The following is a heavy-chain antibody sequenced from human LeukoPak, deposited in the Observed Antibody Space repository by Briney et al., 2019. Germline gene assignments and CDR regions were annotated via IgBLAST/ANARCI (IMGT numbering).Heavy chain of an antibody. CDR3: ARDDSSGSYFDY. CDR1: GGSISSYY. Sequence: PSETLSLTRTVSGGSISSYYWSWIRQPPGKGLEWIGYIYYSGSTNYNPSLKSRVTISVDTSKNQFSLKLSSVTAADTAVYYCARDDSSGSYFDYWGQGTLVTVSS. D-gene: IGHD3-22*01. V-gene: IGHV4-59*01. J-gene: IGHJ4*02. CDR2: IYYSGST.